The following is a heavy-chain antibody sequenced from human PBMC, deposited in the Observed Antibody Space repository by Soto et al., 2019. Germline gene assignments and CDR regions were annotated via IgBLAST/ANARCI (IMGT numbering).Heavy chain of an antibody. D-gene: IGHD2-21*02. CDR2: VSWNSGAK. CDR3: AKGVATAVPALDY. Sequence: LRLSFVASGFSFDDFVMNWVRQRPGKGLEWVSSVSWNSGAKLYADSVKGRFAISRDSAKKSVYLQMNSLRPDDTAFYYCAKGVATAVPALDYWGQGTLVTVSS. CDR1: GFSFDDFV. V-gene: IGHV3-9*01. J-gene: IGHJ4*02.